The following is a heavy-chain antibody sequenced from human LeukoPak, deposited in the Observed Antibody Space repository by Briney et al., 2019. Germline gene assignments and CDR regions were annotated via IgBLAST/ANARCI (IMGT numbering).Heavy chain of an antibody. CDR2: IKGDGSMK. CDR3: ARDEISAYFVY. V-gene: IGHV3-7*01. CDR1: GLTFSNYW. Sequence: GGALRLSCADSGLTFSNYWMSWVRHAPGRGLEWVANIKGDGSMKPYVDSVRGRFTISRDNAKRSLYLQMSSLKAEDSAVYYCARDEISAYFVYWGQGTLVTVSS. J-gene: IGHJ4*02.